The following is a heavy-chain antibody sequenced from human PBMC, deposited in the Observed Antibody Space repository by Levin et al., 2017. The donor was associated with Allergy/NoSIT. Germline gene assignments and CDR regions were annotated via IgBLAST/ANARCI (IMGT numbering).Heavy chain of an antibody. D-gene: IGHD3-10*01. CDR2: IYNDGSAT. CDR3: ARDSVAGSGSTAY. V-gene: IGHV3-74*01. Sequence: GGSLRLSCAASGFTFSSFWMHWVRQAPGEGLVWVSRIYNDGSATSYADSVRGRFTISRDNAKNTRYLQMSSLRVEDTAVYYCARDSVAGSGSTAYWGQGTLVTVSS. J-gene: IGHJ4*02. CDR1: GFTFSSFW.